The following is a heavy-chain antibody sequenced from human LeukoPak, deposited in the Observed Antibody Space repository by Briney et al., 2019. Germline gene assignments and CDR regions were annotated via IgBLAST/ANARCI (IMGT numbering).Heavy chain of an antibody. CDR1: GDSIRSSSSY. J-gene: IGHJ4*02. D-gene: IGHD5-24*01. CDR2: IYYSGST. CDR3: ARDYGGYNSDY. Sequence: SETLSLTCTVSGDSIRSSSSYWGWFRQPPGKGLEWIGSIYYSGSTFYSPSLKSRVTISVDTSKNQFSLTLSSVTAADTAVYYCARDYGGYNSDYWGQGTLVTVSS. V-gene: IGHV4-39*02.